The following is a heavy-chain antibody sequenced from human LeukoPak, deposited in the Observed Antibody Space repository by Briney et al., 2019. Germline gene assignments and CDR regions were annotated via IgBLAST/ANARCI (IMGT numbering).Heavy chain of an antibody. CDR3: ARGVSYYDSSEYAFDI. V-gene: IGHV3-66*01. D-gene: IGHD3-22*01. J-gene: IGHJ3*02. Sequence: GGSLRLSCAASGFTVSSNYMSWVRQAPGKGLEWVSVIYSGGSTYYADSVKGRFTISRDNSKNTLYLQMNSLRAEDTAVYYCARGVSYYDSSEYAFDIWGQGTMVTVSS. CDR2: IYSGGST. CDR1: GFTVSSNY.